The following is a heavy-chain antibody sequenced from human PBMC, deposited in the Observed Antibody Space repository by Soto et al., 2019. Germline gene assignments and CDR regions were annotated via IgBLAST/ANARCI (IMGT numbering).Heavy chain of an antibody. Sequence: SETLSLTCTVSGGSLSSYYWSWIRQPPGKGLEWIGYIYYSGSTNYNPSLKSRVTISVDTPKNQFSLKLSSVTAADTAVYYCARRRGTERYYYYMDVWGKGTTVTVSS. CDR1: GGSLSSYY. CDR3: ARRRGTERYYYYMDV. CDR2: IYYSGST. D-gene: IGHD1-1*01. V-gene: IGHV4-59*08. J-gene: IGHJ6*03.